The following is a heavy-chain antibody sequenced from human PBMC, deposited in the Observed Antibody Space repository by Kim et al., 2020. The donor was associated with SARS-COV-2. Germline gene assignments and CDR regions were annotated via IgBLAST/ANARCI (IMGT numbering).Heavy chain of an antibody. CDR2: IKQDGSEK. J-gene: IGHJ1*01. CDR3: ARDRDSSSSWIPRAEYFQH. CDR1: GFTFRSYW. V-gene: IGHV3-7*05. D-gene: IGHD6-6*01. Sequence: GGSLRLFCAASGFTFRSYWMSWVRQAPGKGLEWVANIKQDGSEKYYVDSVKGRFTISRDNAKNSLYLQMNSLRAEDTAVYYCARDRDSSSSWIPRAEYFQHWGQGTLVTVSS.